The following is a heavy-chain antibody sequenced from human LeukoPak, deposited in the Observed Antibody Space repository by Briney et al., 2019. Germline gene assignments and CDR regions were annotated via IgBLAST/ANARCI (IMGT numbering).Heavy chain of an antibody. Sequence: SETLSLTCTVSGGSISSYYWSWIRQPPGKGLEWIGHIYYSGSTNYNPSLKSRVTISVDTSKNQFSLKLSSVTAADTAVYYCARVDPDSSSTLEVFDYWGQGTLVTVSS. V-gene: IGHV4-59*01. D-gene: IGHD6-6*01. J-gene: IGHJ4*02. CDR2: IYYSGST. CDR3: ARVDPDSSSTLEVFDY. CDR1: GGSISSYY.